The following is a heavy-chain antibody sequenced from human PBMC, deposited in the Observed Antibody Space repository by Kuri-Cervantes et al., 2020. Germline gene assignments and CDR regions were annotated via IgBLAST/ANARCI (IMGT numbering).Heavy chain of an antibody. CDR1: GYIFTDYY. V-gene: IGHV1-2*02. Sequence: ASVKVSCKAFGYIFTDYYINWVRQAPGQGLEWMGWINPNSGGTIYARKSQGRVAMTRDTSITTVFMELSNLKSDDTAVYFCARSRGFGSGSVDFWGQGTLVTVSS. D-gene: IGHD3-10*01. CDR2: INPNSGGT. J-gene: IGHJ4*02. CDR3: ARSRGFGSGSVDF.